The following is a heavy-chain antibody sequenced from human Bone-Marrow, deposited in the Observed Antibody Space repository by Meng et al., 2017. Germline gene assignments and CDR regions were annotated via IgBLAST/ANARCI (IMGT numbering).Heavy chain of an antibody. D-gene: IGHD1-26*01. CDR3: ARLPGEGATMEEFDY. J-gene: IGHJ4*02. CDR1: GGSFSGYY. CDR2: INHSGST. Sequence: SETLSLTCAVYGGSFSGYYWSWIRQPPGKGLEWIGEINHSGSTNYNPSLKSRVTISVDTSKNQFSLKLSSVTAADTAVYYCARLPGEGATMEEFDYWGQGTLVTVAS. V-gene: IGHV4-34*01.